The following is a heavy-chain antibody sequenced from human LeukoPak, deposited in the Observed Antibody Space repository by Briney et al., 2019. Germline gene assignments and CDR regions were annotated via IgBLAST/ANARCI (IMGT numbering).Heavy chain of an antibody. CDR2: MNPNSGNT. CDR3: ARGRGYDSSGQYYFDY. CDR1: GYTFTSYD. J-gene: IGHJ4*02. V-gene: IGHV1-8*01. Sequence: GASVKVSCKASGYTFTSYDINWVRQATGQGLEWMGWMNPNSGNTGYAQKFQGRVTMTRNTSISTAYMEPSSLRSEDTAVYYCARGRGYDSSGQYYFDYWGQGTLVTVSS. D-gene: IGHD3-22*01.